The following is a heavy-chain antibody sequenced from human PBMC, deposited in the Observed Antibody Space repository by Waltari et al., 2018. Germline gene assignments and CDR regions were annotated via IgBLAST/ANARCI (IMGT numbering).Heavy chain of an antibody. D-gene: IGHD5-12*01. J-gene: IGHJ4*02. CDR2: VYYSATT. V-gene: IGHV4-39*01. Sequence: QLQLQESGPGLVKPSETLSLSCSVSGDSISSSNYYWGWIRQPPGKGLEWIACVYYSATTYYNPSLKSRVTISADTSRNQFYLRLTSVTATDTSVYYCAKSSAGMPRWLGDYWGQGILVTVSS. CDR1: GDSISSSNYY. CDR3: AKSSAGMPRWLGDY.